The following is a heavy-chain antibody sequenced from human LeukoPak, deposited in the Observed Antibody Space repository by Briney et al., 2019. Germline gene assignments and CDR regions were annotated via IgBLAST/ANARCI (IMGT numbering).Heavy chain of an antibody. CDR3: ARVGITMARYYFDY. CDR2: IYYSGST. D-gene: IGHD5-24*01. J-gene: IGHJ4*02. Sequence: SETLSLTCTVSGGSISSYYWSWIRQPPGKGLEWIGYIYYSGSTNYNPSLKSRVTISVDTSKSQFSLKLSSVTAADTAVYYGARVGITMARYYFDYWGQGTLVTVSS. V-gene: IGHV4-59*01. CDR1: GGSISSYY.